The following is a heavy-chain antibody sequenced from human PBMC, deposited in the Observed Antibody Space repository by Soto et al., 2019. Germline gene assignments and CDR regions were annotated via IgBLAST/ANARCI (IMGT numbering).Heavy chain of an antibody. CDR1: GGTFSSYA. D-gene: IGHD5-12*01. CDR3: ARSYSGYDSTRSYYYYGMEV. CDR2: IIPIFGTA. J-gene: IGHJ6*02. V-gene: IGHV1-69*13. Sequence: ASVKVSCKASGGTFSSYAISWVRQAPGQGLEWMGGIIPIFGTANYAQKFQGRVTITADESTSTAYMELSSLRSEDTAVYYCARSYSGYDSTRSYYYYGMEVWGQGTTVTVSS.